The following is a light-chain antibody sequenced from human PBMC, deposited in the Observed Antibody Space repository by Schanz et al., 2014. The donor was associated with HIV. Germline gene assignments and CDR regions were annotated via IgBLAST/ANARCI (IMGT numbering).Light chain of an antibody. CDR2: DTS. V-gene: IGKV3-11*01. CDR1: QSVSSY. CDR3: QQYDRSPYT. J-gene: IGKJ4*01. Sequence: EIVLTQSPATVSLSPGERVTLSCRASQSVSSYLAWYQQKPGQAPRLLIYDTSNRAAGIPARFSGRGSGTDFTLTISSLEPEDFAVYYCQQYDRSPYTFGGGTRVEIK.